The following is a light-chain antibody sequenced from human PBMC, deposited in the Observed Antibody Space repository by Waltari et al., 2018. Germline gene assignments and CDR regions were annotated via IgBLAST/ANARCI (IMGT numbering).Light chain of an antibody. J-gene: IGKJ2*01. Sequence: DIQMTQSPSSLSASVGDRVTITCRASQSISSYLNWYQQKPGQAPKLLIYAASSLQSGVPSRFSGSGSGTDFTLTISSLQPGDFATYYCQQSYSTPYTFGQGTKLEIK. CDR1: QSISSY. CDR3: QQSYSTPYT. CDR2: AAS. V-gene: IGKV1-39*01.